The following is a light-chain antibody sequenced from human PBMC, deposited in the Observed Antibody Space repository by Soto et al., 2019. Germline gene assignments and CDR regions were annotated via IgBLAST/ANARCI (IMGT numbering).Light chain of an antibody. CDR2: STS. Sequence: VLTQSPATLSVSPGERVTLSCRASQSVSGLLAWYQQKPGQAPRLLIYSTSTRATGIPARFSGSGSGTEFTLTISSLQSEDFAIYYCQQYHYWPYTFGQGTNLEIK. V-gene: IGKV3-15*01. J-gene: IGKJ2*01. CDR1: QSVSGL. CDR3: QQYHYWPYT.